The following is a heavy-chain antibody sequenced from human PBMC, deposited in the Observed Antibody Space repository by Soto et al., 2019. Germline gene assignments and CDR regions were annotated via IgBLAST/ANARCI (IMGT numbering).Heavy chain of an antibody. D-gene: IGHD3-22*01. CDR2: INSDGSST. CDR3: AREGLYYYDSSGYYPTDDY. CDR1: GFTFSSYW. Sequence: PGGSLRLSCAASGFTFSSYWMHWVRQAPGKGLVWVSRINSDGSSTSYADSVKGRFTISRDNAKNTLYLQMNSLRAEDTAVYYCAREGLYYYDSSGYYPTDDYWGQGTLVTVSS. V-gene: IGHV3-74*01. J-gene: IGHJ4*02.